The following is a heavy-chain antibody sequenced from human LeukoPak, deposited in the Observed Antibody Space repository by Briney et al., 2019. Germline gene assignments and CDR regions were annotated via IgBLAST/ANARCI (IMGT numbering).Heavy chain of an antibody. J-gene: IGHJ4*02. CDR1: GLTFSSHW. CDR3: AKDLDGSGSFDY. CDR2: ITNDGGST. D-gene: IGHD3-10*01. V-gene: IGHV3-74*01. Sequence: GGSLRLSCAASGLTFSSHWMHWVRQAPGKGLVWVSRITNDGGSTTYADSVKGRFTISRDNSKNTLYLQMNSLRAEDTAVYYCAKDLDGSGSFDYWGQGTLVTVSS.